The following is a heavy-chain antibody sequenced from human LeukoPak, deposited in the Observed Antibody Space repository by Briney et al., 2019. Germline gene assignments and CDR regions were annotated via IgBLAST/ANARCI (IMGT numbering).Heavy chain of an antibody. D-gene: IGHD6-6*01. CDR3: AKDRETYEYTFDY. CDR2: MWYDGSRD. V-gene: IGHV3-33*06. Sequence: GKSLRLSCAASGFSFSAYGIHWVRQAPGKGLEWVAVMWYDGSRDYYADSVRGRFTISRDTSKNTLYLQMNNLRAEDTAVYYCAKDRETYEYTFDYWGQGTLVTVSS. J-gene: IGHJ4*02. CDR1: GFSFSAYG.